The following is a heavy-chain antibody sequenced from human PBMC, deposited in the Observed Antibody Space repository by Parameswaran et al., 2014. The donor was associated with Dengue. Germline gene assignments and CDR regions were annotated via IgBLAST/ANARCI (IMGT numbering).Heavy chain of an antibody. Sequence: WVRQAPGQGLEWMGSIIPVFDTPNYAQKFQGRITITADKSTTTSYMELSSLTSEDTAVFYCAVPRITAAGPGNFDFWGPGNPGHRLL. CDR2: IIPVFDTP. J-gene: IGHJ4*02. V-gene: IGHV1-69*06. CDR3: AVPRITAAGPGNFDF. D-gene: IGHD6-13*01.